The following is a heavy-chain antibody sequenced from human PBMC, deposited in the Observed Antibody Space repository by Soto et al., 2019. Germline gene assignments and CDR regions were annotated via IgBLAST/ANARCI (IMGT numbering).Heavy chain of an antibody. CDR3: ARGPSTYLIMPWFDP. J-gene: IGHJ5*02. Sequence: NPSETLSLTCTVSGVSINDYYWSWMRQPPGKGLEWIAYIHYNGGTNYNPSLKSRVTISLDRSKNQFSLKLSSVTAADTAVYYCARGPSTYLIMPWFDPWGQGTLVTVSS. V-gene: IGHV4-59*01. CDR2: IHYNGGT. D-gene: IGHD2-2*01. CDR1: GVSINDYY.